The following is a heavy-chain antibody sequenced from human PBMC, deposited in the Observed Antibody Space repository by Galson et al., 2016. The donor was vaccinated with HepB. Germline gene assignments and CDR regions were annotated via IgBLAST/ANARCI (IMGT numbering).Heavy chain of an antibody. Sequence: SLRLSCAASGFPFSSYAMSWVRQAPGTGLAWVSTISGAGTASYAYSVKGRFTISRDNSKNTLDLQMDSLRVEDTALYFCFRVPRYYADYSSGFGDCWGQGTLLTGSS. V-gene: IGHV3-23*01. J-gene: IGHJ4*02. D-gene: IGHD4-17*01. CDR2: ISGAGTA. CDR3: FRVPRYYADYSSGFGDC. CDR1: GFPFSSYA.